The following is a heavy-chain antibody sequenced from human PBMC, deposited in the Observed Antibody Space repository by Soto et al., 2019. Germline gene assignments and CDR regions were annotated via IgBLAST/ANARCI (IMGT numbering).Heavy chain of an antibody. CDR1: GFSLSNTRMG. CDR2: IFPNDQK. CDR3: ARTRSAYNFWSGGYDY. J-gene: IGHJ4*02. V-gene: IGHV2-26*01. D-gene: IGHD3-3*01. Sequence: QVTLKESGPVLVKPTETLTLTCTVSGFSLSNTRMGVSWIRQPPGKALEWLAHIFPNDQKSYTTSLKSRLTISKDTSKSQVVLTMTIMDSVDTATYFCARTRSAYNFWSGGYDYWGRGTLVTVSS.